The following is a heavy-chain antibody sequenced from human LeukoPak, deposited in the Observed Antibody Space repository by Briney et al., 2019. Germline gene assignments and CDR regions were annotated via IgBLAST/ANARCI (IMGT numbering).Heavy chain of an antibody. J-gene: IGHJ4*02. Sequence: GGSLRLSCAASGFTFSSYAMSWVRQAPGKGLEWVPAISGSGGSTYYADSVKGRFTVSRDNSKNTLYLQMNSLRAEDTAVYYCAKGSLLWFGELLSQIDYWGQGTLVTVSS. D-gene: IGHD3-10*01. CDR2: ISGSGGST. CDR1: GFTFSSYA. V-gene: IGHV3-23*01. CDR3: AKGSLLWFGELLSQIDY.